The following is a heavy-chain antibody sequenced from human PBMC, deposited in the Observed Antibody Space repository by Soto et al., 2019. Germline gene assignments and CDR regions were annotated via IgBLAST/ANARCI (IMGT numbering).Heavy chain of an antibody. CDR1: GGSLSGYW. Sequence: SETLSLTCAVFGGSLSGYWWSWIRQPPGKGLEWIGEIDASGGTNYNPSLKSRVTISEDTSKNQFSLKLTSVIAADTAVYFCARAGFSGPYDAFDIWGQGTMVPVSS. D-gene: IGHD1-26*01. V-gene: IGHV4-34*01. CDR2: IDASGGT. J-gene: IGHJ3*02. CDR3: ARAGFSGPYDAFDI.